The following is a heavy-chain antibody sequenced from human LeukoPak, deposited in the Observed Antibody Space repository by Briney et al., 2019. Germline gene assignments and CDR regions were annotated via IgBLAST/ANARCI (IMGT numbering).Heavy chain of an antibody. CDR2: IYYSGST. CDR1: GGSFSGYY. CDR3: ARGLEVRARVGYHYYMDV. D-gene: IGHD1-26*01. V-gene: IGHV4-34*01. J-gene: IGHJ6*03. Sequence: PSETLSLTCAAYGGSFSGYYWSWIRQPPGKGLEWIGSIYYSGSTYYNPSLKSRVSISVDTSKNQFSLTMSSVTAADTAVYFCARGLEVRARVGYHYYMDVWGKGTTVTVSS.